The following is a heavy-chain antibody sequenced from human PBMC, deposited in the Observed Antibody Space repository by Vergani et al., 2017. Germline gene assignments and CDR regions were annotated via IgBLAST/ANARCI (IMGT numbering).Heavy chain of an antibody. CDR2: IYYSGST. D-gene: IGHD4-17*01. V-gene: IGHV4-59*01. CDR3: ARVGGDYTLYYYYYYMDV. CDR1: GGSISSYY. Sequence: QVQLQESGPGLVKPSETLSLTGTVSGGSISSYYWSWIRQPPGKGLEWIGYIYYSGSTNYNPSLKSRVTISVDTSKNQFSLKLSSVTAADTAVYYCARVGGDYTLYYYYYYMDVWGKGTTVTVSS. J-gene: IGHJ6*03.